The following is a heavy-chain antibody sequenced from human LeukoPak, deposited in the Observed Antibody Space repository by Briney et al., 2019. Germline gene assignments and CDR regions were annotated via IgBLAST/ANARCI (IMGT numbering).Heavy chain of an antibody. V-gene: IGHV3-48*03. CDR3: ARDRSGSSSVDDAFDI. Sequence: PGGSLRLSCAASGFTFSSYEMNWVRQAPGKGLEWVSYISSSGSTIYYADSVKGRFTISRDNAKNSPYLQMNSLRAEDTAVYYCARDRSGSSSVDDAFDIWGQGIMVTVSS. D-gene: IGHD1-26*01. CDR1: GFTFSSYE. J-gene: IGHJ3*02. CDR2: ISSSGSTI.